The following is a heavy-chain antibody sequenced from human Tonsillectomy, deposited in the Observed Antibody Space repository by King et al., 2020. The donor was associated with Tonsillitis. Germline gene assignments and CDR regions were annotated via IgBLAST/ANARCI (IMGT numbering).Heavy chain of an antibody. Sequence: VQLVESGAEVKKPGASVKVSCTASGYTFTSYYMHWVRQAPGQGLEWMGIINPSGGSTSYAQEFQGRVTMTRGTSTSTVYMELSSLRSEDTAVYYCARDRIVVVPAAMGASYFYGMDVWGQGTTVTVSS. J-gene: IGHJ6*02. CDR2: INPSGGST. D-gene: IGHD2-2*01. CDR3: ARDRIVVVPAAMGASYFYGMDV. V-gene: IGHV1-46*01. CDR1: GYTFTSYY.